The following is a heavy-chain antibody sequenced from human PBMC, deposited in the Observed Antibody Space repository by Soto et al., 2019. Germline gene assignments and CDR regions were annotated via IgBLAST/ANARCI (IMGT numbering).Heavy chain of an antibody. J-gene: IGHJ4*02. CDR3: SRVDPSAKSPDY. CDR1: GFTFSSYD. CDR2: ITGSGLST. V-gene: IGHV3-23*01. D-gene: IGHD2-15*01. Sequence: LRLSCAASGFTFSSYDMSWVRQAPGKGLEWVSSITGSGLSTYYADSVKGRFTISRDNSKNTVYLQMHSLKTDDTAVYYCSRVDPSAKSPDYWGQGTLVTVSS.